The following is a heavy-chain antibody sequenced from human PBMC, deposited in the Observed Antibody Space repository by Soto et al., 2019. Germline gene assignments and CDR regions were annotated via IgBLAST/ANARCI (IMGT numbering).Heavy chain of an antibody. Sequence: PGGSLRLSCAASGFTFSTYAMSWVRQAPGKGLEWVSAISGSGNSKYYADSVKGRFTISRDNSKNTMYLQMNSLRAEDTAVYYCAKVGHLGELSFLFDYWGQGTLVTVSS. CDR3: AKVGHLGELSFLFDY. CDR2: ISGSGNSK. V-gene: IGHV3-23*01. CDR1: GFTFSTYA. J-gene: IGHJ4*02. D-gene: IGHD3-16*02.